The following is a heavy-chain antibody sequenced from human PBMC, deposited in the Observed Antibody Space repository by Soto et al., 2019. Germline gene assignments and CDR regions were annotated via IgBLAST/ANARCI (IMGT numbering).Heavy chain of an antibody. CDR3: ARSDYDYNYFDY. D-gene: IGHD3-16*01. J-gene: IGHJ4*02. Sequence: QLQLQESGPGLVKPSETLSLTCTVSGGSISSSSYYWGWIHQPPGKGLEWIGSIYYSGSTYYNPSLKSRVTISVDTSKNQFSLKLSSVTAADTAVYYCARSDYDYNYFDYWGQGTLVTVSS. V-gene: IGHV4-39*01. CDR1: GGSISSSSYY. CDR2: IYYSGST.